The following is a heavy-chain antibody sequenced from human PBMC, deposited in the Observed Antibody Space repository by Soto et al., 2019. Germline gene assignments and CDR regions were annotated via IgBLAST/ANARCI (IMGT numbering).Heavy chain of an antibody. CDR1: GFTFSSYA. CDR3: ARVPSSSGRAHFDY. J-gene: IGHJ4*02. D-gene: IGHD2-15*01. CDR2: ISYDGSNK. Sequence: PGGSLRLSCAASGFTFSSYAMHWVRQAPGKGLEWVAVISYDGSNKYYADSVKGRFTISRDISKNTLYLQMNSLRAEDTAVYYCARVPSSSGRAHFDYWGQGTLVTVSS. V-gene: IGHV3-30-3*01.